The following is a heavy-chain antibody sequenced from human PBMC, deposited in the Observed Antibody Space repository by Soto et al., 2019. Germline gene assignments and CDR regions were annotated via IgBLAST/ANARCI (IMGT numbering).Heavy chain of an antibody. CDR2: ISGGGGST. V-gene: IGHV3-23*01. D-gene: IGHD2-15*01. CDR1: GLAFSNYG. J-gene: IGHJ2*01. CDR3: AKQAIAVVVATTDWYFDL. Sequence: LRLSCAASGLAFSNYGMTWVRQAPGKGLEWVSAISGGGGSTYYADSVRGRFTISRDNSRNTLFLQMNSLRADDTAFYYCAKQAIAVVVATTDWYFDLWGRGTLVTVSS.